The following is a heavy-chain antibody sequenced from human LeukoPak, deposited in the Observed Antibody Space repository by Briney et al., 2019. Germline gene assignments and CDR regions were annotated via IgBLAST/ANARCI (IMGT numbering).Heavy chain of an antibody. V-gene: IGHV4-61*02. Sequence: SETLSLTCTVSGDSISSGSYFWSWIRQPAGKGLEWIGRIYTSGSTNYNPSLNSRVTISVDTSKNQFSLKLSSVTAADTAVYYCAMGCSSTSCYPEYYYYYGMDVWGKGTTVTVSS. J-gene: IGHJ6*04. D-gene: IGHD2-2*01. CDR1: GDSISSGSYF. CDR2: IYTSGST. CDR3: AMGCSSTSCYPEYYYYYGMDV.